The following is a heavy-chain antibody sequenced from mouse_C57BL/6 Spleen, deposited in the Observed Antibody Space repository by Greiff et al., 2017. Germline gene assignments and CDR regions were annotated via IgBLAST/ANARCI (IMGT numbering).Heavy chain of an antibody. V-gene: IGHV1-64*01. CDR3: ARGYYGSSYPHYFDD. CDR2: IHPKSGST. J-gene: IGHJ2*01. D-gene: IGHD1-1*01. CDR1: GYTFTSYW. Sequence: QVQLKQPGAELVKPGASVKLSCKASGYTFTSYWMHWVKQRPGQGLEWIGMIHPKSGSTNYNEKFKSKATLTVDKSSSTAYMQLSSLTSEDSAGYYCARGYYGSSYPHYFDDWGQGTTLTVAS.